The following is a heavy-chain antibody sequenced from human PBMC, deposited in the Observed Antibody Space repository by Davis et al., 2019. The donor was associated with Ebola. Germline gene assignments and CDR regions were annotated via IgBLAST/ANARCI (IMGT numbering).Heavy chain of an antibody. CDR3: ARAGRAQPWWDY. Sequence: ASVKVSCKASGYTFTSYYMHWVRQAPGQELEWMGIINPSGGSTSYAQKFQGRVTMTRDTSTSTVYMELSSLRSEDTAVYYCARAGRAQPWWDYWGQGTLVTVSS. CDR1: GYTFTSYY. D-gene: IGHD5-18*01. V-gene: IGHV1-46*01. CDR2: INPSGGST. J-gene: IGHJ4*02.